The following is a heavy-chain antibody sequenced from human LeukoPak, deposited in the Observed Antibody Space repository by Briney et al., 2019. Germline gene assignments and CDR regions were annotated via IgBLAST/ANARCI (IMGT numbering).Heavy chain of an antibody. D-gene: IGHD5-18*01. CDR3: ARDVDTRGHYARFDP. CDR1: GFTFSNYG. V-gene: IGHV3-33*05. Sequence: GRSLRLSCAASGFTFSNYGIHWVRQGPGKWLEWVAVISYDGSKKYYADSVKGRFTISRDSSKNTVDLQMSSLRAEDTALYYCARDVDTRGHYARFDPWGQGTLVTVSS. CDR2: ISYDGSKK. J-gene: IGHJ5*02.